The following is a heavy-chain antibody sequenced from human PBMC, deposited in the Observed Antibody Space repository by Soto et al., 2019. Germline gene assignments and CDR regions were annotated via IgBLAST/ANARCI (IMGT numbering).Heavy chain of an antibody. CDR2: INHSGST. CDR1: GVSLSGYY. Sequence: PSETLSLTCGVSGVSLSGYYWTWIRQPPGKGLEWIGEINHSGSTNYNPSLKSRVTISVDTSKNQFSVKVSSVTAADTAVYYCARSNRFDPWGQGTLVTVSS. CDR3: ARSNRFDP. V-gene: IGHV4-34*01. J-gene: IGHJ5*02. D-gene: IGHD4-4*01.